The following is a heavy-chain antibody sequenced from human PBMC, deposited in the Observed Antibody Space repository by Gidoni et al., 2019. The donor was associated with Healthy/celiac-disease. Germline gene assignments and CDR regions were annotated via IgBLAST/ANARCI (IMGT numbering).Heavy chain of an antibody. CDR1: GGSISSGGYS. CDR3: ARGARNGVFKPPPGWFDP. D-gene: IGHD2-8*01. Sequence: QLQLQESGSGLVKPSQTLSLTCAVSGGSISSGGYSWSWIRQPPGKGLEWIGYIYHSGSTYYNPSLKSRVTISVDRSKNQFSLKLSSVTAADTAVYYCARGARNGVFKPPPGWFDPWGQGTLVTVSS. V-gene: IGHV4-30-2*01. CDR2: IYHSGST. J-gene: IGHJ5*02.